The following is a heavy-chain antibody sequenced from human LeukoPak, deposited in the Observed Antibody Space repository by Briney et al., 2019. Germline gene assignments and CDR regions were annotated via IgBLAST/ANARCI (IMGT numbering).Heavy chain of an antibody. V-gene: IGHV3-74*01. Sequence: PGGSLRLSYAASGFIFTKYWMHWVRQAPGKGLVWVSHVNSDGSATSCADSVKGRFTISRDNAKNTVYLHMNSLRVEDTAVYYCTSFYETNWGQGTLVTVSS. J-gene: IGHJ4*02. CDR3: TSFYETN. CDR1: GFIFTKYW. D-gene: IGHD2/OR15-2a*01. CDR2: VNSDGSAT.